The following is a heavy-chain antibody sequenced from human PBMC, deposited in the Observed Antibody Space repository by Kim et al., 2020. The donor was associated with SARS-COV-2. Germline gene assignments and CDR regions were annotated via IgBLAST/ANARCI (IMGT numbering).Heavy chain of an antibody. CDR3: ARVVVDYGDYGGVSYYYYGMDV. D-gene: IGHD4-17*01. CDR2: IIPIFGTA. CDR1: GGTFSSYA. V-gene: IGHV1-69*13. Sequence: SVKVSCKASGGTFSSYAISWVRQAPGQGLEWMGGIIPIFGTANYAQKFQGRVTITEDESTSTAYMELSSLRSEDTAVYYCARVVVDYGDYGGVSYYYYGMDVWGQGTTVTVSS. J-gene: IGHJ6*02.